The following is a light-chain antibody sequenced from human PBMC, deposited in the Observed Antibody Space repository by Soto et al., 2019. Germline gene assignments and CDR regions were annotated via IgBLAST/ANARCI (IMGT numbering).Light chain of an antibody. CDR2: GNT. CDR3: ATRNDGIVV. CDR1: TSNIGRST. V-gene: IGLV1-44*01. Sequence: QSVLTQPPSASGTPGQRVTISCSGTTSNIGRSTVSWYQQFPGAAPKLLIYGNTQRPLGVPVRFSGSKSDTSASLAISGLQSEDEADYYCATRNDGIVVFGIGTKVTVL. J-gene: IGLJ1*01.